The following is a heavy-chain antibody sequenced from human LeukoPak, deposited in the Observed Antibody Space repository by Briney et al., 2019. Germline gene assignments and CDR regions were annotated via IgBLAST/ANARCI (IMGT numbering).Heavy chain of an antibody. J-gene: IGHJ4*02. CDR2: ISWNSGSI. D-gene: IGHD1-26*01. CDR1: GFTFDVYA. Sequence: GGSLRLSCAASGFTFDVYAMHWVRQAPGKGLEWVSGISWNSGSIGYADSVKGRFTISRDNAKNSLYLQMNSLRAEDTALYYCARDQVGSGSSFDYWGQGTLVTVSS. CDR3: ARDQVGSGSSFDY. V-gene: IGHV3-9*01.